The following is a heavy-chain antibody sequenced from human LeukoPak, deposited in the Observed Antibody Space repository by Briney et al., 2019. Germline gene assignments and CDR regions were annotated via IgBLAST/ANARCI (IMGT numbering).Heavy chain of an antibody. CDR1: GDSFTSYW. CDR3: ARHVAVDGGNYFDY. V-gene: IGHV5-51*01. CDR2: IYPGDSDT. D-gene: IGHD6-19*01. Sequence: GESLKISCKGSGDSFTSYWIGGVRQMPGKGLEWMGIIYPGDSDTRYSPSFQGQVTISADQSISPASLPRSSLKASDTAMYSCARHVAVDGGNYFDYWGQGTLLTVSS. J-gene: IGHJ4*02.